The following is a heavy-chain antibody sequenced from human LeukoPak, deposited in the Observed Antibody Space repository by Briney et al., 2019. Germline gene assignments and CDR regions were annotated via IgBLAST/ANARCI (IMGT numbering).Heavy chain of an antibody. CDR1: GFAFSGTW. Sequence: GESLKISCAGSGFAFSGTWLNWVRQAPGQGLEWVGRINTRTDGATTTYAAPVKGRFTISRDDSKSTLYLEMNSLKTEDTAVYYCTTEFWYYFNNWGQGTLVTVSS. V-gene: IGHV3-15*01. J-gene: IGHJ4*02. D-gene: IGHD3-3*01. CDR2: INTRTDGATT. CDR3: TTEFWYYFNN.